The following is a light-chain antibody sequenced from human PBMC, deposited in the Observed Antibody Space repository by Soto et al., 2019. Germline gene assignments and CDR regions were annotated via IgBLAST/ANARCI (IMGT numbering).Light chain of an antibody. CDR1: QSVSNN. CDR3: QQYKNWPLT. CDR2: GAS. J-gene: IGKJ4*01. V-gene: IGKV3-15*01. Sequence: EIVLTQSPGTLSLSPGERATLSCRASQSVSNNYLAWYQQKPGQAPRLLIYGASNRATTFPARFSGSGSGTEFTLTISSLQSEDFAVYYCQQYKNWPLTFGGGTKVEIK.